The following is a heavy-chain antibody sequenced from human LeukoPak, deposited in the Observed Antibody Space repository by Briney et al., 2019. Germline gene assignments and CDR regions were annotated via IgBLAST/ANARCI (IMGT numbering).Heavy chain of an antibody. CDR1: GGSISTYY. D-gene: IGHD4-23*01. CDR3: ARPSLDYGGIDAFDF. V-gene: IGHV4-59*08. J-gene: IGHJ3*01. CDR2: IYYSGST. Sequence: SETLSLTCTVSGGSISTYYWSWIRQPPGKGLEWIGFIYYSGSTDYNPSLKSRVTISVDTSKNQFSLKLSSVTAADTAVYYCARPSLDYGGIDAFDFWGQGTLVTVSS.